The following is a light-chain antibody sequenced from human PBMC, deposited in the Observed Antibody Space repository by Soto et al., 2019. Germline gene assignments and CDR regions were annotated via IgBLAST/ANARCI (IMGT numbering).Light chain of an antibody. CDR1: QSVSSSY. CDR2: GAS. V-gene: IGKV3-20*01. Sequence: EIVLTQSPGTLSLSPGERATLSCRASQSVSSSYLAWYQQKPGQAPRLLIYGASSRATGIPDRFSGSGSATDFTLTISRLEPEDFAVYYCQQYGSSPTWTFGQGTKVESK. CDR3: QQYGSSPTWT. J-gene: IGKJ1*01.